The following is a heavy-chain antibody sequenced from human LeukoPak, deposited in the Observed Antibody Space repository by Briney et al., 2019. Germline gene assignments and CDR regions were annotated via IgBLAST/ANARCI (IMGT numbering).Heavy chain of an antibody. CDR2: TRSDGTNK. V-gene: IGHV3-30*02. D-gene: IGHD1-1*01. J-gene: IGHJ5*02. CDR1: GFTFSSYG. Sequence: GGSLRLSCAASGFTFSSYGIHWVRQAPGKGLEWVAFTRSDGTNKYYTDSVKGRFTISRDISKNTLYLQMNSLRPDDTATYFCAREIGTYPVYNWFDPWGQGTLVTVSS. CDR3: AREIGTYPVYNWFDP.